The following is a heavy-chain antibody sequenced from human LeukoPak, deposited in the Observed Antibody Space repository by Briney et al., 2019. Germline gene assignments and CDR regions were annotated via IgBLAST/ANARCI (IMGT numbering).Heavy chain of an antibody. CDR3: AKGYYDSSGYQELDAFDI. Sequence: HPGGSLRLSCAASGFTFSSYGMHWVRQAPGKGLEWVAFIRYDGSNKYYADSVKGRFTISRDNSKNTLYLQMNSLRAEDTAVYYCAKGYYDSSGYQELDAFDIWGQGTMVTVSS. CDR2: IRYDGSNK. D-gene: IGHD3-22*01. J-gene: IGHJ3*02. V-gene: IGHV3-30*02. CDR1: GFTFSSYG.